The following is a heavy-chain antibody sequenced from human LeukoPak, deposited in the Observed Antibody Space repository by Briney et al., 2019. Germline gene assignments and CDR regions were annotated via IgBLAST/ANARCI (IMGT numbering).Heavy chain of an antibody. CDR1: GYTFTSYG. CDR3: ARSPADIVVVPATIQGGFDY. Sequence: ASVKVSCKASGYTFTSYGISWVRQAPGQGLEWMGGIIPIFGTANYAQKFQGRVTITTDEYTSTAYMELSSLRSEDTAVYYCARSPADIVVVPATIQGGFDYWGQGTLVTVSS. D-gene: IGHD2-2*02. V-gene: IGHV1-69*05. J-gene: IGHJ4*02. CDR2: IIPIFGTA.